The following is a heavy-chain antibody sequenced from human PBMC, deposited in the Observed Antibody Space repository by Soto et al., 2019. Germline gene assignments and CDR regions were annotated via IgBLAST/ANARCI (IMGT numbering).Heavy chain of an antibody. Sequence: GSLRLSCAASGFTFSSYAMSWVRQAPGKGLEWVSAISGSGGSTYYADSVKGRFTISRDNSKNTLYLQMNNLRAEDTAVYYCARGGGYCSGGSCYSYDYWGQGTLVTVSS. CDR3: ARGGGYCSGGSCYSYDY. J-gene: IGHJ4*02. D-gene: IGHD2-15*01. CDR2: ISGSGGST. CDR1: GFTFSSYA. V-gene: IGHV3-23*01.